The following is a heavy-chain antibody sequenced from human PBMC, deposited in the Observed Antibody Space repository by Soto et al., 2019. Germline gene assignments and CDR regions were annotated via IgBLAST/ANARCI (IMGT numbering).Heavy chain of an antibody. CDR2: INSGGTQI. Sequence: EVQLVESGGGLVKPGRSLRLTCEASGFTCSSYSMHWVRQAPGKGLEWVSSINSGGTQIYYADSVKGRFSISRDTVKRSLLLQMNSLRAEDTGVYFCARGSTTVTYLGFDYWGQGALLSVS. CDR1: GFTCSSYS. CDR3: ARGSTTVTYLGFDY. V-gene: IGHV3-21*04. J-gene: IGHJ4*02. D-gene: IGHD4-17*01.